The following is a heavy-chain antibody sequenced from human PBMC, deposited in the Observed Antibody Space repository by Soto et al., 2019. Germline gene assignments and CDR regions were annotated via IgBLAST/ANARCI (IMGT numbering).Heavy chain of an antibody. Sequence: SETLSLTCTVSGGSVSSGSYYWSWIRQPPGKGLEWIGYIYYSGSTNYNPSLKSRVTISVDTSKNQFSLKLSSVTAADTAVYYCARSDRDSSGYYPFDYWGQGTLVTVSS. CDR2: IYYSGST. CDR1: GGSVSSGSYY. CDR3: ARSDRDSSGYYPFDY. J-gene: IGHJ4*02. D-gene: IGHD3-22*01. V-gene: IGHV4-61*01.